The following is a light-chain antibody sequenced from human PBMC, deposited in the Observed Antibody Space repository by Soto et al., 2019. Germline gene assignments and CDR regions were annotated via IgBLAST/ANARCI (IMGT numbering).Light chain of an antibody. CDR1: SGYSNYK. V-gene: IGLV9-49*01. J-gene: IGLJ2*01. CDR2: VGTGGIEG. Sequence: QPVLTQPPSTSASLGASVTLTCTLSSGYSNYKVAWYQQRAGKGPLFVMRVGTGGIEGSKGDGIPDRFSVSGSGLNRYLTITNIQEEDEGDYHCGVDHGSRSNFVEVFGGGTKVTVL. CDR3: GVDHGSRSNFVEV.